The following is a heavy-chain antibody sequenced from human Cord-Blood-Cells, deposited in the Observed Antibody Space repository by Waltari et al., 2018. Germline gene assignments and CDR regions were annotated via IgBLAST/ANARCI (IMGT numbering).Heavy chain of an antibody. J-gene: IGHJ4*02. V-gene: IGHV4-34*01. D-gene: IGHD1-7*01. Sequence: QVQLQQWGAGLLKPSETLSLTCAVYGGSFSGYYWPWIRQPPGKGLEWSGEIKHSGSTNYNPSLKSRVTISVDTSKNQCSLKLSSVTAADTAVYYCAMTAGTIWGYFDYWGQGTLVTVSS. CDR1: GGSFSGYY. CDR2: IKHSGST. CDR3: AMTAGTIWGYFDY.